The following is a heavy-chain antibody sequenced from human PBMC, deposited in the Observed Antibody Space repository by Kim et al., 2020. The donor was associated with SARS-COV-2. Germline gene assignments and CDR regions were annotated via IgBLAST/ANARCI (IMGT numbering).Heavy chain of an antibody. CDR1: GFTVSSNY. V-gene: IGHV3-66*01. CDR2: IYSGGST. D-gene: IGHD3-10*01. Sequence: GGSLRLSCAASGFTVSSNYMSWVRQAPGKGLEWVSVIYSGGSTYYADSVKGRFTISRDNSKNTLYLQMNSLRAEDTAVYYCAAQLLVGELPYYYYGMDVWGQGTTVTVSS. J-gene: IGHJ6*02. CDR3: AAQLLVGELPYYYYGMDV.